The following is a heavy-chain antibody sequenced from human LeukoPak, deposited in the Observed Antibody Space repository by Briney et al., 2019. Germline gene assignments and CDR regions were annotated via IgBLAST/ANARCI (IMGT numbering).Heavy chain of an antibody. V-gene: IGHV3-23*01. CDR2: ISGSGGST. Sequence: GGSLRLSCAASGFTFSSYAMSWVRQAPGKGLAWVSAISGSGGSTYYADSVKGRFTISRDNSKNTLYLQMNSLRAEDTAVYYCAKAERGEVLRFLEWSTPDVYYYYGMDVWGQGTTVTVSS. CDR3: AKAERGEVLRFLEWSTPDVYYYYGMDV. CDR1: GFTFSSYA. D-gene: IGHD3-3*01. J-gene: IGHJ6*02.